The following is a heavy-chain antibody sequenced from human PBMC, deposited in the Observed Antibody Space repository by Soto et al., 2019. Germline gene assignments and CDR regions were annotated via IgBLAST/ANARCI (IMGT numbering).Heavy chain of an antibody. J-gene: IGHJ4*02. V-gene: IGHV1-18*01. CDR1: GYTFTSYG. CDR3: ARAYCGGDCYSSDFDY. CDR2: ISAYNGNT. Sequence: QVQLVQSGAEVKKPGASVKVSCKASGYTFTSYGISWVRQAPGQGLEWMGWISAYNGNTNYAQKLQGRVTMTTHTSTSTAYMELRSRRSDDTAVYYCARAYCGGDCYSSDFDYWGQGTLVTVSS. D-gene: IGHD2-21*01.